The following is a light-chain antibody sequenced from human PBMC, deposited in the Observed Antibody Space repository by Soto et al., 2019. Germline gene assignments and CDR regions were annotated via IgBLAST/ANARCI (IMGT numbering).Light chain of an antibody. CDR2: GAS. J-gene: IGKJ1*01. V-gene: IGKV3-20*01. Sequence: TYSPGTLSFCRVERATPSCRASQSVSSNLAWYQQKPGQAPRLLIYGASNRATGIPDRFSGSGSGTDFTLTISRLEPEDFAVYYCQQYGSSGTFGQGTKVDI. CDR1: QSVSSN. CDR3: QQYGSSGT.